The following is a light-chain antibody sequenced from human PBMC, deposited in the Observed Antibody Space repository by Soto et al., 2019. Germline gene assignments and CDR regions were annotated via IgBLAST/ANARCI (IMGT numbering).Light chain of an antibody. CDR1: QSLSSW. CDR2: KAS. Sequence: DSQMTQSPSTLAASVGDRVTITCRASQSLSSWLAWYQQKPGKVPKLLSYKASLLQSGVPSRFSGSGSGTEFTLTISNLQPDDFATYYCQQYDRYPVTFGGGTKVEV. J-gene: IGKJ4*01. CDR3: QQYDRYPVT. V-gene: IGKV1-5*03.